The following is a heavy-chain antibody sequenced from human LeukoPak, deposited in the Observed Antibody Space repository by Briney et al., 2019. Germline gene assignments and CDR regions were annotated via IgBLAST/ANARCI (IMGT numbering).Heavy chain of an antibody. V-gene: IGHV3-7*03. CDR2: IKQDGSEK. J-gene: IGHJ6*02. CDR1: GFTVSSNY. CDR3: ARDQKATGTTSYGMDV. D-gene: IGHD1-1*01. Sequence: GGSLRLSCAASGFTVSSNYMNWVRQAPGKGLEWVANIKQDGSEKYYVDSVKGRFTISRDNAKNSLYLQMNSLRAEDTAVYYCARDQKATGTTSYGMDVWGQGTTVTVSS.